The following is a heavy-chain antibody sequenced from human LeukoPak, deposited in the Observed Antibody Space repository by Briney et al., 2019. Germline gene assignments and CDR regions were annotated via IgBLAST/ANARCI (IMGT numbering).Heavy chain of an antibody. J-gene: IGHJ4*02. CDR1: GYTFTGYY. Sequence: ASMKVSCKASGYTFTGYYIHWVRQAPGQGHEWMGRINPNSGDTNYAQKFQGRVTMTRDTSIRTTYMELSRLRSDDTAVYYSARVRGLLYCAGDCWGWGQGTLVTVSS. V-gene: IGHV1-2*06. CDR3: ARVRGLLYCAGDCWG. CDR2: INPNSGDT. D-gene: IGHD2-21*02.